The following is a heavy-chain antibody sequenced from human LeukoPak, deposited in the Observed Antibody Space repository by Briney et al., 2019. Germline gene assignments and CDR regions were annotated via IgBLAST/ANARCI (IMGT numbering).Heavy chain of an antibody. J-gene: IGHJ4*02. D-gene: IGHD5-12*01. CDR3: AKDKAPLYSGYDWDLDF. V-gene: IGHV3-9*01. Sequence: GGSLRLSCAASGFTFHHYAIHWVRQVRGKGLEWVSGISWNSAYIGYADSEKGQFTTSRDNAKNSVYLQMNSLRAEDTALYYCAKDKAPLYSGYDWDLDFWGQGTMVTVSS. CDR1: GFTFHHYA. CDR2: ISWNSAYI.